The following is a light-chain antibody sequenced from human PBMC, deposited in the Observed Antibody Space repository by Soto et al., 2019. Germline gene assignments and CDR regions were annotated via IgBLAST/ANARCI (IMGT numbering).Light chain of an antibody. CDR3: QQYRSYSWT. Sequence: QLAQSPSTLSASVGDRVTITWRASQSVSSWLAWYQAKPGKAPNLLIYKASTLESGVPSRFSGSGSGTEFTLTISSLQPDDFATYYCQQYRSYSWTFGQGTKVEI. J-gene: IGKJ1*01. V-gene: IGKV1-5*03. CDR2: KAS. CDR1: QSVSSW.